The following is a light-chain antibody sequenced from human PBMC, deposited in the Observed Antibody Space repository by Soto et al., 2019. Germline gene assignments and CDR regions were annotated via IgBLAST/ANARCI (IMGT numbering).Light chain of an antibody. J-gene: IGLJ2*01. CDR3: SSYSSSSTHVV. Sequence: QPVLTQPASVSGSPGRSVTISCTGSSSAVGDFNYVSWYQHLPGRAPKLIIYDVTNRPSGISYRFSASKSGRTASLTISGLQAEDEADYYCSSYSSSSTHVVFGGGTKLTVL. V-gene: IGLV2-14*03. CDR1: SSAVGDFNY. CDR2: DVT.